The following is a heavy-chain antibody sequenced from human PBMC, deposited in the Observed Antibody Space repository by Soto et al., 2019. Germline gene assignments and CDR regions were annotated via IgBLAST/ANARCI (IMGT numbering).Heavy chain of an antibody. J-gene: IGHJ6*02. CDR2: IWYDGSNK. CDR1: GFTFSSYG. V-gene: IGHV3-33*01. CDR3: ARGGYSYGPLDYSYYGMDV. D-gene: IGHD5-18*01. Sequence: GGSLRLSCAASGFTFSSYGMHWVRQAPGKGLEWVAVIWYDGSNKYYADSVKGRFTISRDNSKNTLYLQMNSLRAEDTAVYYCARGGYSYGPLDYSYYGMDVWGQGTTVTVSS.